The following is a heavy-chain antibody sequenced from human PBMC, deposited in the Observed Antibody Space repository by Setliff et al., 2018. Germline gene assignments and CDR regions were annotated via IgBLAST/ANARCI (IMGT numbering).Heavy chain of an antibody. V-gene: IGHV1-18*01. CDR1: GYTFTSYA. D-gene: IGHD3-3*01. CDR3: ARDDDDFYSGYPYMDV. Sequence: ASVKVSCKASGYTFTSYAFSWVRQAPGQGLEWMGWISAYNGNTNYAQKFQGRVTMTTDTSTSTAYMELRSLRSDDTAVYYCARDDDDFYSGYPYMDVWGKGTTVTVSS. CDR2: ISAYNGNT. J-gene: IGHJ6*03.